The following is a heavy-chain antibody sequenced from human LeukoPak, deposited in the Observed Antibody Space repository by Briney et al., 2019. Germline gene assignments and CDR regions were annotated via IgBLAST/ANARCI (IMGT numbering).Heavy chain of an antibody. D-gene: IGHD3-3*01. V-gene: IGHV4-34*01. CDR1: GGSFSGYY. CDR3: ARWSGARIDY. J-gene: IGHJ4*02. CDR2: INHSGST. Sequence: SETLSLTSAVYGGSFSGYYWSWIRQPPGKGLEWIGEINHSGSTNYNPSLKSRVTISVDTSKNQFSLKLSSVTAADTAVYYCARWSGARIDYWGQGTLVTVSS.